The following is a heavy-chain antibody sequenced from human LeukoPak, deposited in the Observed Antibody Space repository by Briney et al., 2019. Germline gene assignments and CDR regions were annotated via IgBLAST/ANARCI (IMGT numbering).Heavy chain of an antibody. V-gene: IGHV1-2*02. CDR3: ARGSFWGGAFDI. Sequence: ASVKVSCKASGGTFSSYAISWVRQAPGQGLEWMGWINPNSGDTNYAQKFQGRVTMTRDTSISTAYMELSRLRSDDTAVYYCARGSFWGGAFDIWGQGTMVTVSS. CDR2: INPNSGDT. D-gene: IGHD3-16*01. J-gene: IGHJ3*02. CDR1: GGTFSSYA.